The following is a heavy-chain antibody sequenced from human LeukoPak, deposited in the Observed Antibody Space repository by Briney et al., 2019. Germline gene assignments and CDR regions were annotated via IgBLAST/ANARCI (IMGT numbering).Heavy chain of an antibody. V-gene: IGHV1-2*02. Sequence: ASVKVSCKASGYTFTGYYMHWVRQAPGQGLEWMGWINPNSGGTNYAQKFQGRVTMTRDTSISTAYMELSRLRSDDTAVYYCARDKIVTGLFDYWGQGTLVAVSS. CDR3: ARDKIVTGLFDY. CDR2: INPNSGGT. D-gene: IGHD1-14*01. J-gene: IGHJ4*02. CDR1: GYTFTGYY.